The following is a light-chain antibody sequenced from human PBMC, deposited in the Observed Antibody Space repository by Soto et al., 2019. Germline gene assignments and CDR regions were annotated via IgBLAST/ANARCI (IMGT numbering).Light chain of an antibody. CDR2: DVS. J-gene: IGLJ1*01. CDR3: CSHAGSYIYV. V-gene: IGLV2-11*01. CDR1: SSDVGGYNY. Sequence: QSALTQPRSVSGSPGQSVTISRTGTSSDVGGYNYVSWYQQHPGKAPKLMIYDVSKRPSGVPDRFSGFKSGNTASLTISGLQAEDEADYSCCSHAGSYIYVFGTGTKLTVL.